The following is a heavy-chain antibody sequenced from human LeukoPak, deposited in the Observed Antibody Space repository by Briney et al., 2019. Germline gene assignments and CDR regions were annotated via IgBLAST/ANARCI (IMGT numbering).Heavy chain of an antibody. CDR1: GGSMSSGDYY. V-gene: IGHV4-30-4*01. CDR3: ARGLRGIMIRGAITDLNWSDA. D-gene: IGHD3-10*01. Sequence: PSETLSLTCTVSGGSMSSGDYYRTWIRQPPGKGLEWIGYIYHSGSTHYNSSLKSRLTISVDTSKNQFSLKLSSVTAADTAVYYCARGLRGIMIRGAITDLNWSDAWGQGTLVIVSS. J-gene: IGHJ5*02. CDR2: IYHSGST.